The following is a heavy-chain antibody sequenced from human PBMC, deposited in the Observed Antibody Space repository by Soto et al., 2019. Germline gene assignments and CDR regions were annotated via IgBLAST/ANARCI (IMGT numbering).Heavy chain of an antibody. Sequence: EVQLVESGGGLVQPGGSLRLSCAASGFTFSSYWMSWVRQAPGKGLEWVANINEDGSEKYYVDSVKGRFTISRDNAKNPRYLQMNGLRAEDTAVYYCAGRSAPQLWGQGTMVTVSS. CDR1: GFTFSSYW. CDR2: INEDGSEK. CDR3: AGRSAPQL. D-gene: IGHD6-25*01. J-gene: IGHJ3*01. V-gene: IGHV3-7*01.